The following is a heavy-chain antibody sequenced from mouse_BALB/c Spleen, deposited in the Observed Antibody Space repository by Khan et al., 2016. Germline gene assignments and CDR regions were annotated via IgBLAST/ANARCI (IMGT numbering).Heavy chain of an antibody. CDR1: GYTFTIYT. J-gene: IGHJ2*01. V-gene: IGHV1-4*01. Sequence: QVQLKQSGAELARPGASVKMSCKASGYTFTIYTMHWVKQRPGQGLEWIGYINPSSGYTNYNQKFKDKATLTADKSSSTASMPLSRPTYYDCAVSYFARSSGMGGNYLFDYWGQGTTLTVAS. D-gene: IGHD2-1*01. CDR3: ARSSGMGGNYLFDY. CDR2: INPSSGYT.